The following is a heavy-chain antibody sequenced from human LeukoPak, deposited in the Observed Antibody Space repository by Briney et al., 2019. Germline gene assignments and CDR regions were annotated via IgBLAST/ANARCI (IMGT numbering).Heavy chain of an antibody. D-gene: IGHD5-24*01. CDR1: GGSVSGYY. J-gene: IGHJ5*02. V-gene: IGHV4-34*01. CDR2: INHSGST. CDR3: ARGFREFDP. Sequence: PSETLSLTCAVYGGSVSGYYWSWIRQPPGKGLEWIGEINHSGSTNYNPSLKSRVTISLDTSKNQFSLNLSSVTAADTAVYYCARGFREFDPWGQGTLVTVSS.